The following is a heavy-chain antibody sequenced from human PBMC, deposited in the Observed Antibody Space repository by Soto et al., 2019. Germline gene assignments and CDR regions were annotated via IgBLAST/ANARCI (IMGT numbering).Heavy chain of an antibody. V-gene: IGHV3-21*02. CDR1: GFSFIDYT. Sequence: EVQLVESGGGLVKPGGSLRLSCAVSGFSFIDYTMAWVRQTPGNGLEWVSSISSDGGYITYADSFKGRFTISRDDAKESVFLQLDSLSLEETALYYCAGALGGYDRFDLWCQGTLVTVSS. CDR2: ISSDGGYI. D-gene: IGHD5-12*01. CDR3: AGALGGYDRFDL. J-gene: IGHJ4*02.